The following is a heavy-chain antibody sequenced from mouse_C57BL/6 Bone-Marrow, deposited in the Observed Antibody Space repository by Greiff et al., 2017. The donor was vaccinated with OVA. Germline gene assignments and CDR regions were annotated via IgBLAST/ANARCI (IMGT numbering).Heavy chain of an antibody. CDR3: TRGYSNYYAMDY. CDR2: IDPETGGT. J-gene: IGHJ4*01. CDR1: GYTFTDYE. Sequence: QVHVKQSGAELVRPGASVTLSCKASGYTFTDYEMHWVKQTPVHGLEWIGAIDPETGGTAYNQKFKGKAILTADKSSSTAYMELRSLTSEDSDVYYCTRGYSNYYAMDYWGQGTSVTVSS. V-gene: IGHV1-15*01. D-gene: IGHD2-5*01.